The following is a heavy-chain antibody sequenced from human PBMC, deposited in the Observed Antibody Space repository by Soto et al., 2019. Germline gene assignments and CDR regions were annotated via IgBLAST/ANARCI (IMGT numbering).Heavy chain of an antibody. Sequence: GGSLRLSCAASGFTFSSYAMSWVRQAPGKGLEWVSAISGSGGSTCYADSVKGRFTISRDNSKNTLYLQMNSLRAEDTAVYYCAKARAQYYDFWSGYPVDYWGQGTLVTVSS. J-gene: IGHJ4*02. V-gene: IGHV3-23*01. CDR3: AKARAQYYDFWSGYPVDY. CDR2: ISGSGGST. D-gene: IGHD3-3*01. CDR1: GFTFSSYA.